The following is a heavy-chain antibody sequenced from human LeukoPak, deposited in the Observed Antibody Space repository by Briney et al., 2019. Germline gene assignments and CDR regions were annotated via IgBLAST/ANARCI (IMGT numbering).Heavy chain of an antibody. CDR3: AKDIERDYYDSSGSHYYYGMDV. J-gene: IGHJ6*02. CDR1: GFTFDDYA. Sequence: PGRSLRLSCAASGFTFDDYAMHWVRQAPGKGLEWVSGISWNSGSIGYADSVKGRFTISRDNAKNSLYLQMNSLRAEDTALYYCAKDIERDYYDSSGSHYYYGMDVWGQGTTVTVSS. D-gene: IGHD3-22*01. CDR2: ISWNSGSI. V-gene: IGHV3-9*01.